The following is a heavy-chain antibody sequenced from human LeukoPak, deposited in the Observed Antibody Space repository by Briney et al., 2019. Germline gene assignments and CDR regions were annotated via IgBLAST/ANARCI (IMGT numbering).Heavy chain of an antibody. V-gene: IGHV3-66*01. CDR2: IYSGGST. CDR1: GFTVSSNY. CDR3: ARDQVVAGIRPPFDY. Sequence: GGSLRLSCAASGFTVSSNYMSWVRQAPGKGLGWVSGIYSGGSTYYADSVKGRFTISRDNSKNTLYLQMNSLRAEDTAVYYCARDQVVAGIRPPFDYWGQGTLLTVSS. D-gene: IGHD2-15*01. J-gene: IGHJ4*02.